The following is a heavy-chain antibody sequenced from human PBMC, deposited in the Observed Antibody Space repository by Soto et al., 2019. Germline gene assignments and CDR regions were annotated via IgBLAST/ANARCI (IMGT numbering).Heavy chain of an antibody. J-gene: IGHJ4*02. CDR1: GASIRGDTYY. V-gene: IGHV4-31*03. CDR3: ASTYRDVPY. CDR2: RDDGGDT. D-gene: IGHD4-17*01. Sequence: QVHLQESGPKLVKPSQTLSLTCSVAGASIRGDTYYWTWVRQRPGKDLEAIGHRDDGGDTVYNPSLEGRVSMSKDRSKNQFSRRLTSVTAADTALYFCASTYRDVPYWGQGLLVTVSS.